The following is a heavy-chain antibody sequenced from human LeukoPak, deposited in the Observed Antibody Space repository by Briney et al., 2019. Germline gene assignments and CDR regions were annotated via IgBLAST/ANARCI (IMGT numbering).Heavy chain of an antibody. V-gene: IGHV4-4*07. CDR2: IYTSGTT. D-gene: IGHD1-14*01. CDR3: AKDKMDIGSDAFDI. CDR1: GGSISSYS. Sequence: SETLSLTCTVSGGSISSYSWGWIRQPAGKGLEWIGRIYTSGTTNDNPSLKSRVTISVDKSKNQLSLKLGSVTAADTAVYYCAKDKMDIGSDAFDIWGQGTMLTVSS. J-gene: IGHJ3*02.